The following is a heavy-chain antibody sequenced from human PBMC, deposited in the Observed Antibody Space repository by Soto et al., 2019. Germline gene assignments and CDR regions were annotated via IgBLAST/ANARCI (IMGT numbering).Heavy chain of an antibody. D-gene: IGHD5-18*01. CDR2: ISYDGSNK. CDR1: PFTFSSXA. V-gene: IGHV3-30-3*01. J-gene: IGHJ5*02. Sequence: LXLXCPAPPFTFSSXAMHWIPQAPGKWLEWVAVISYDGSNKYYADSVKGRFTISRDDSKKTLYLQMNSMRAEDTALYYCARSAIQLWITNLFDPWGQGILVTVSS. CDR3: ARSAIQLWITNLFDP.